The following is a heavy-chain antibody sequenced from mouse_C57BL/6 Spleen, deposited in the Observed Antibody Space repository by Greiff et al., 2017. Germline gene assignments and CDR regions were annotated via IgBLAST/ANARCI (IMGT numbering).Heavy chain of an antibody. CDR3: ERGGGFQYYYAMDY. CDR2: FHPYNDDT. J-gene: IGHJ4*01. V-gene: IGHV1-47*01. CDR1: GYTFTTYP. Sequence: VQGVESGAELVKPGASVKMSCKASGYTFTTYPIEWMKQNHGKSLEWIGNFHPYNDDTKYNEKFKGKATLTAEKSSSTVYLQLSRLPSDDSADYDSERGGGFQYYYAMDYWGQGTSVTVSS.